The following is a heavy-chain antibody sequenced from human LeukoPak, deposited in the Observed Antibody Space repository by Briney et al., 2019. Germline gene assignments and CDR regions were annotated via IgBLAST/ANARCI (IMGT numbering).Heavy chain of an antibody. J-gene: IGHJ4*02. CDR3: ARRRWLQFDY. D-gene: IGHD5-24*01. V-gene: IGHV4-34*01. CDR2: INHSGST. CDR1: GFTFSNYW. Sequence: PGGSLRLSCAASGFTFSNYWMHWVRQAPGKGLEWIGEINHSGSTNYNPSLKSRVTISVDTSKNQFSLKLSSVTAADTAVYYCARRRWLQFDYWGQGTLVTVSS.